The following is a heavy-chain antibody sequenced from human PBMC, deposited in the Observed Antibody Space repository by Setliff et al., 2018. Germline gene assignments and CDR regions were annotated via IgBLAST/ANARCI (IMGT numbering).Heavy chain of an antibody. CDR3: ARGPTMGATYFDS. CDR1: GGSISSSSYY. V-gene: IGHV4-39*07. D-gene: IGHD1-26*01. J-gene: IGHJ4*02. CDR2: IYYSGST. Sequence: SETLSLTCTVSGGSISSSSYYWGWIRQPPGKGLEWIGSIYYSGSTYYNPSLKSRVTISVDTSKNQFSLKLSSVTAADTAVYYCARGPTMGATYFDSWGQGTLVTVSS.